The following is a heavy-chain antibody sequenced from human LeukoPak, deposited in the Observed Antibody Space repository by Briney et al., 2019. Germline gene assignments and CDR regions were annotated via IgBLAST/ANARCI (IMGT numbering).Heavy chain of an antibody. CDR2: INWNGGRT. CDR3: ARGYGDPSPFVY. V-gene: IGHV3-20*04. CDR1: GFTFDDYG. D-gene: IGHD4-17*01. Sequence: GGSLRLSCAPSGFTFDDYGMSWVRQAPGKGLECVSGINWNGGRTGYADSVKGRFTISRDNAKNSLYLQMNSLRAEDTALYYCARGYGDPSPFVYWGEGRLVAVSS. J-gene: IGHJ4*02.